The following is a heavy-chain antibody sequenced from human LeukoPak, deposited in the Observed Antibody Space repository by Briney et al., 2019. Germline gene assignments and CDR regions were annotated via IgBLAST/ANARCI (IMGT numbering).Heavy chain of an antibody. D-gene: IGHD3-16*01. CDR1: VFTFSSYS. CDR2: ISSSSSYI. CDR3: ARDQRLGAFDI. Sequence: GGSLRLSCAASVFTFSSYSMNWVRHAPGKGLEWVSSISSSSSYIYYADSVKGRFTISRDNAKNSLYLQMNSLRAEDTAVYYCARDQRLGAFDIWGQGTMVTVSS. J-gene: IGHJ3*02. V-gene: IGHV3-21*01.